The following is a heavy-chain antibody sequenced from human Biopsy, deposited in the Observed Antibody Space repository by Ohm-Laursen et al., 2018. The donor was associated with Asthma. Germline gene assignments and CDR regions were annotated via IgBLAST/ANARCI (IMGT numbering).Heavy chain of an antibody. CDR1: GGTFSSYA. V-gene: IGHV1-69*13. J-gene: IGHJ6*02. CDR3: ARSELPSYYYYYGMDV. Sequence: ASVKVSCKASGGTFSSYAIIWVRQAPGQGLEWMGGIIPIFGTANYAQKFQGRVTITADESTSTAYMELSSLRSEDTAVYYCARSELPSYYYYYGMDVWGQGTTVTVSS. D-gene: IGHD1-26*01. CDR2: IIPIFGTA.